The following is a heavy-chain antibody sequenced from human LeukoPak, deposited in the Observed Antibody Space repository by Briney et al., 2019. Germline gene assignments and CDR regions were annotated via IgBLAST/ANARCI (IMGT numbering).Heavy chain of an antibody. CDR2: IRYDGSNK. D-gene: IGHD3-9*01. CDR3: ASDLQGAYDILTGIIDY. Sequence: PGGSLRLSCAASAFTFSRYGMHWVRQAPGKGLEWVAFIRYDGSNKYYADSVKGRFTISRDNSKNTLYLQMNSLRAEDTAVYYCASDLQGAYDILTGIIDYWGQGTLVTVSS. J-gene: IGHJ4*02. CDR1: AFTFSRYG. V-gene: IGHV3-30*02.